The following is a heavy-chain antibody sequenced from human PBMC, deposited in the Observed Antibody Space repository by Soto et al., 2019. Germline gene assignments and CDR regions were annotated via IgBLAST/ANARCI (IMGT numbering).Heavy chain of an antibody. CDR1: GYIFTNSW. CDR2: IYPGDSDT. D-gene: IGHD3-3*01. V-gene: IGHV5-51*01. J-gene: IGHJ4*02. Sequence: GESLKISCKVSGYIFTNSWIGWVRQMPGKGLEWMGIIYPGDSDTRYRPSFQGQVTISADKSISSAYLQWSSLRASDTAMYYCARGGVSTRTFDYWGQGTPVTVSS. CDR3: ARGGVSTRTFDY.